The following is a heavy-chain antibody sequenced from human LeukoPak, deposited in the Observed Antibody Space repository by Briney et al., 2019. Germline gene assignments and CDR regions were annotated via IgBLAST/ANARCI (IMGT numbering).Heavy chain of an antibody. V-gene: IGHV4-30-4*01. CDR2: IYYSGST. CDR3: ARVGRVGMDV. CDR1: GGSISSGDYS. Sequence: PSETLSLTCTVSGGSISSGDYSWSWIRQPPGKGLEWIGYIYYSGSTYYNPSLKSRVTISVDRSKNQFSLKLSSVTAADTAVYYCARVGRVGMDVWGQGTTVTVSS. J-gene: IGHJ6*02.